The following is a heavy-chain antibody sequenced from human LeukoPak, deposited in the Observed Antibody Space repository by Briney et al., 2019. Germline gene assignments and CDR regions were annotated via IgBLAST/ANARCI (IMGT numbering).Heavy chain of an antibody. J-gene: IGHJ4*02. V-gene: IGHV4-30-4*07. Sequence: SETLSLTCAVSGDSITSGGYSWSWIRQTPGKGLEWIAYIHDSGSTYNNPSLKSRLSISIDTSKNQFSLKLNSVTAADTAVYYCARDPPSYYYGSGSYPEYFDYWGQGTLVTVSS. D-gene: IGHD3-10*01. CDR1: GDSITSGGYS. CDR3: ARDPPSYYYGSGSYPEYFDY. CDR2: IHDSGST.